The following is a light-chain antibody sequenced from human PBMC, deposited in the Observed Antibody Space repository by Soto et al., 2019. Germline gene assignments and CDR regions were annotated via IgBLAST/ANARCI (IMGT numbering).Light chain of an antibody. CDR1: QGISNF. V-gene: IGKV1-27*01. J-gene: IGKJ1*01. CDR3: QKYNSAPWT. Sequence: DIQMTQSPSSPSASVGDRVTITCRASQGISNFLAWHQQKPGKVPKLLIYAASTLQSGVPSRFSGSGSGTDFTLTIPSLQPEDVATYYCQKYNSAPWTFGQGTRVEIK. CDR2: AAS.